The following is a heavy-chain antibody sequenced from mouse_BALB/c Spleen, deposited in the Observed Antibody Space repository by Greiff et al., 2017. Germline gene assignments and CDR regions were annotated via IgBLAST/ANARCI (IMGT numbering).Heavy chain of an antibody. CDR3: ARGGGLRYFDV. D-gene: IGHD2-4*01. V-gene: IGHV1-80*01. CDR2: IYPGDGDT. CDR1: GYAFSSYW. J-gene: IGHJ1*01. Sequence: VQLQQSGAELVRPGSSVKISCKASGYAFSSYWMNWVKQRPGQGLEWIGQIYPGDGDTNYNGKFKGKATLTADKSSSTAYMQLSSLTSEDSAVYFCARGGGLRYFDVWGAGTTVTVSS.